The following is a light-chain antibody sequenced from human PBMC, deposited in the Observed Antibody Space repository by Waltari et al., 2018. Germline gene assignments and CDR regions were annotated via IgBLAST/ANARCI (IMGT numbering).Light chain of an antibody. Sequence: QSALTQPASVSGSPGQSITISCTGTSSDVGTYNSVSWYQQHPDKAPKLMIYEFSYRPSGVSSRFSGSKSGNTASLTISGLQAEDEADYYCSLYISSSTYWVFGGGTKLTVL. CDR2: EFS. V-gene: IGLV2-14*01. J-gene: IGLJ3*02. CDR3: SLYISSSTYWV. CDR1: SSDVGTYNS.